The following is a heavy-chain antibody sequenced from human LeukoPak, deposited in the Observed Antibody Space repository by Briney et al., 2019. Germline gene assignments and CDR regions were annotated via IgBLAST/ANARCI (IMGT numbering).Heavy chain of an antibody. Sequence: GGSLRLSCAASGFTFSSYGMSWVRQAPGKGLEGAAAISGSGGSTYYADSVKGRFTISRDNAKNALYLQMNSLRAEDTAVYYCARDRSNIAASDGWFDPWGQGTLVTVSS. CDR3: ARDRSNIAASDGWFDP. V-gene: IGHV3-23*01. J-gene: IGHJ5*02. CDR1: GFTFSSYG. D-gene: IGHD6-13*01. CDR2: ISGSGGST.